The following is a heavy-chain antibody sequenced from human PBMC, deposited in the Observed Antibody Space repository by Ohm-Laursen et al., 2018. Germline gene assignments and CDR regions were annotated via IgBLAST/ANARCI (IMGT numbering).Heavy chain of an antibody. D-gene: IGHD2/OR15-2a*01. J-gene: IGHJ3*01. CDR3: ARTYCNSATCFHPFDV. CDR2: ISAYNGIT. CDR1: GYTFTVYG. Sequence: ASVKVSCKTSGYTFTVYGISWVRQAPGQGLEWMRWISAYNGITNYVQNLQGRVTMTTDTSTSTVYMELRSLRSDDTAVYYCARTYCNSATCFHPFDVWGQGTMVTVSS. V-gene: IGHV1-18*01.